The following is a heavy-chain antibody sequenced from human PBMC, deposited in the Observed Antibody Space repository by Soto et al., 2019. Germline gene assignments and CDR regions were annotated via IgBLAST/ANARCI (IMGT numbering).Heavy chain of an antibody. CDR1: GFTFSSYA. J-gene: IGHJ5*02. D-gene: IGHD3-10*01. CDR3: AKGGGSNWFDP. Sequence: EVQMLESGGGLVQPGGSLRLSCAASGFTFSSYAMSWVRQAPGKGLEWVSAISTSGGSTYYADSVEDRFTISRDNSRNTLFLQMNSLRAEDTSVYYCAKGGGSNWFDPWGQGTLVTVSS. CDR2: ISTSGGST. V-gene: IGHV3-23*01.